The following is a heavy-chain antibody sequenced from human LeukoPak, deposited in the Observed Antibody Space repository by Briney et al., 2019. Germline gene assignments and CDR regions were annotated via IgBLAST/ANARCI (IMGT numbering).Heavy chain of an antibody. J-gene: IGHJ3*02. Sequence: GGSLRLSCAASGFTFSSYSMNWVRQAPGKGLEWVAVISYDGSNKYYADSVKGRFTISRDNSKNTLYLQMNSLRAEDTAVYYCASRGDYGAFDIWGQGTMVTVSS. CDR1: GFTFSSYS. V-gene: IGHV3-30*03. CDR2: ISYDGSNK. D-gene: IGHD4-17*01. CDR3: ASRGDYGAFDI.